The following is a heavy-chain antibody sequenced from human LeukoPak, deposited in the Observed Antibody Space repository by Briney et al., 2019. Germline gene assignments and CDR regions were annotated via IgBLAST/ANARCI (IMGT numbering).Heavy chain of an antibody. Sequence: PGGSLRLSCAASGFTFSSFRMSWVRQAPGKGLEWVANINQDASRKYYAGSVTGRFSVSRDNAQNSLHLQMDSLRAEDTAVYYCVREGPNLFEYWGQGTLVTVSS. J-gene: IGHJ4*02. CDR1: GFTFSSFR. CDR3: VREGPNLFEY. V-gene: IGHV3-7*03. CDR2: INQDASRK. D-gene: IGHD5-24*01.